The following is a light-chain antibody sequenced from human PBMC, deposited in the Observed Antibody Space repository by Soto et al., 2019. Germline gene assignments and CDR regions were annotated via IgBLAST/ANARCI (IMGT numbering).Light chain of an antibody. CDR2: GNS. CDR3: QIYGSSLSGFV. V-gene: IGLV1-40*01. J-gene: IGLJ1*01. Sequence: QSVLTQRHTVSGAPGQRDTISATGSRSSIGAGYDVHWYQQLPGTAPKLLIYGNSNRPSGVPDRFSGSKSGTSASLAITGLQAEDAADYYCQIYGSSLSGFVFGTESKV. CDR1: RSSIGAGYD.